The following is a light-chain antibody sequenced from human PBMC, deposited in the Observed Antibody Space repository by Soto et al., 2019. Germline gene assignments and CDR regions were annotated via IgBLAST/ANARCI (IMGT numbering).Light chain of an antibody. CDR2: GAS. CDR1: QSVSSC. V-gene: IGKV3-20*01. Sequence: EIVLTQSPGTLSLSPGDRATLSCRASQSVSSCLAWYQQKPGQAPRLLIYGASTRATGIPDRFSGSGSGTDFTLTISRLEPEDFAVYYCQQWGSSSWTFGQGTKVDI. CDR3: QQWGSSSWT. J-gene: IGKJ1*01.